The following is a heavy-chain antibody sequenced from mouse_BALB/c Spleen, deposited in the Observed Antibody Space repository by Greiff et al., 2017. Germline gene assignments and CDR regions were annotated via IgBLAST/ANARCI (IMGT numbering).Heavy chain of an antibody. D-gene: IGHD2-14*01. CDR2: IYPGNGDT. J-gene: IGHJ4*01. CDR3: ARSGEVRAMDY. CDR1: GYTFTSYN. V-gene: IGHV1-12*01. Sequence: QVQLQQSGAELVKPGASVKMSCKASGYTFTSYNMHWVKQTPGQGLEWIGAIYPGNGDTSYNQKFKGKATLTADKSSSTAYMQLSSLTSEDSAVYYCARSGEVRAMDYWGQGTSVTVSS.